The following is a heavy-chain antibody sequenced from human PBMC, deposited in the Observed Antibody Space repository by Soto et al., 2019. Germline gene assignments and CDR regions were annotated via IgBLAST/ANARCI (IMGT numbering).Heavy chain of an antibody. CDR1: GFTFSSYA. Sequence: PGGSLRLSCSASGFTFSSYAMHWVRQAPGKGLEYVSAISSNGGSTYYADSVKGRLTISRDNSKNTLYLQMSSLRAEDTAVYYCVKDQPKEYGEYRRGSASDIWGKGTMVTVSS. V-gene: IGHV3-64D*06. D-gene: IGHD4-17*01. CDR2: ISSNGGST. J-gene: IGHJ3*02. CDR3: VKDQPKEYGEYRRGSASDI.